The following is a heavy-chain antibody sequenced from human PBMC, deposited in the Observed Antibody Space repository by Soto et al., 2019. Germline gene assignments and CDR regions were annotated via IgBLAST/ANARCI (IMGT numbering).Heavy chain of an antibody. CDR2: INPNSGGT. Sequence: ASVKVSCKASGYTFTGYYMHWVRQAPGQGLEWMGWINPNSGGTNYAQKFQGWVTMTRDTSISTAYMGLSRLRSDDTAVYYCARTPIRVTIFGVVIRSGMDVWGQGTTVTVSS. CDR1: GYTFTGYY. D-gene: IGHD3-3*01. CDR3: ARTPIRVTIFGVVIRSGMDV. J-gene: IGHJ6*02. V-gene: IGHV1-2*04.